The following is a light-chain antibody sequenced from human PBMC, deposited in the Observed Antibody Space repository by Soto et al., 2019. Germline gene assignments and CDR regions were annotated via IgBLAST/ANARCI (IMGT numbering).Light chain of an antibody. J-gene: IGKJ5*01. V-gene: IGKV1-39*01. CDR1: QSISSY. Sequence: DIQMTQSPSSLSASVGDTVTITCRASQSISSYLNWYQQKPGKAPNLLIYAASSLQSGVPSRFNGIGSGTDFILTISTLQPEDSATYYCQQSYITPPITFGQGTRLEI. CDR3: QQSYITPPIT. CDR2: AAS.